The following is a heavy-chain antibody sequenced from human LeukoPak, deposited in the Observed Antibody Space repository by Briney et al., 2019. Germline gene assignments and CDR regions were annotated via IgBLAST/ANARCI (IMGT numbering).Heavy chain of an antibody. CDR1: GGTFSSYA. CDR2: IIPIFGTA. J-gene: IGHJ3*02. V-gene: IGHV1-69*05. CDR3: ARDLRGEYCSSTSGDWCAFDI. Sequence: GASVKVSCKASGGTFSSYAISWVRQAPGQGLEWMGGIIPIFGTANYAQKFQGRVTITTDESTSTAYMELSSLRSEDTAVYYCARDLRGEYCSSTSGDWCAFDIWAKGQWSPSLQ. D-gene: IGHD2-2*01.